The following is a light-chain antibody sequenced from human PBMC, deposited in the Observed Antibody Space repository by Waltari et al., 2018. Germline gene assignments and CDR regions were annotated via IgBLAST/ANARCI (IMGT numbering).Light chain of an antibody. J-gene: IGKJ4*01. CDR1: KPISSN. CDR3: QQYNIRLT. Sequence: LSCRASKPISSNLAWYQHKPGQAPRLLISGASTRASGIPARFSGSGSGTQFTLTINSLQSEDFAVYYCQQYNIRLTFGGGTKVDIK. V-gene: IGKV3D-15*02. CDR2: GAS.